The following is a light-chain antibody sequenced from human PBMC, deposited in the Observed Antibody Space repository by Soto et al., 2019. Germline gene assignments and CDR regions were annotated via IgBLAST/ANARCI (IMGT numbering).Light chain of an antibody. CDR1: QSVGSY. Sequence: IVLTQSPATLSLSPGERATLSCRASQSVGSYLAWYQQKPGQAPRLLIYDASNRATGIPARFSGSGSGTDFTLTISSLEPEDFAVYYCHQRSNWPRTFGPGTKVDIK. V-gene: IGKV3-11*01. J-gene: IGKJ3*01. CDR2: DAS. CDR3: HQRSNWPRT.